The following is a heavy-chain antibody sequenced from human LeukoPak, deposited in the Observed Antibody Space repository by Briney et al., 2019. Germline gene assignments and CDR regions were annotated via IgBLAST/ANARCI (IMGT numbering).Heavy chain of an antibody. J-gene: IGHJ4*02. CDR1: GGSISSYY. CDR3: ARGLVKGMIRD. CDR2: IYYSVST. Sequence: SETLPLTCTVSGGSISSYYWSWIRQPPGKGLEWIGYIYYSVSTNYNPSLKSRVTISVDTSKNQFSLKLSSVTAADTAVYYCARGLVKGMIRDWGQGTLVTVSS. V-gene: IGHV4-59*01. D-gene: IGHD3-22*01.